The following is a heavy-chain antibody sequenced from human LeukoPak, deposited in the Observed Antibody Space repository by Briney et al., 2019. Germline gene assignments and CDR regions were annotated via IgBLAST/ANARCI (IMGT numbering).Heavy chain of an antibody. CDR2: IYYSGST. J-gene: IGHJ5*02. CDR3: ARDGSIAAAEYWFDP. V-gene: IGHV4-59*01. D-gene: IGHD6-13*01. Sequence: SETLSLTCTVSGGSISSYYWSWIRQPPGKGLEWIGYIYYSGSTNYNPSLKSRVTISVDTSKNQFSLKLSSVTAADTAVYYCARDGSIAAAEYWFDPWGQGTLVTVSS. CDR1: GGSISSYY.